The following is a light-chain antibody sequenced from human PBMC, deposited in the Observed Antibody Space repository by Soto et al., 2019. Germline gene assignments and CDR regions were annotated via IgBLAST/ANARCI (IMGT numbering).Light chain of an antibody. CDR2: EDN. Sequence: NFMLTQPHSVSESPGKTVTISCTRSSGSIASNYVQWYQQRPGSSPTTVIYEDNQRPSGVPDRFSGSIDSSSTSASLTISGLKTEDEADYYCQSYDSSNYVFGTGTKLTVL. J-gene: IGLJ1*01. CDR3: QSYDSSNYV. CDR1: SGSIASNY. V-gene: IGLV6-57*01.